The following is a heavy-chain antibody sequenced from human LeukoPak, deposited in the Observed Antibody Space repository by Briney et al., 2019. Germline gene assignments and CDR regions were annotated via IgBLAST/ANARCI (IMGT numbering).Heavy chain of an antibody. CDR2: IIPIFGTA. D-gene: IGHD1-14*01. Sequence: SVKVSCKASGYTFTSYGISWVRQAPGQGLEWMGGIIPIFGTANYAQKFQGRVTITADESTSTAYMELSSLRSEDTAVYYCARESRPLNPIDYFDYWGQGTLVTVSS. CDR1: GYTFTSYG. J-gene: IGHJ4*02. CDR3: ARESRPLNPIDYFDY. V-gene: IGHV1-69*13.